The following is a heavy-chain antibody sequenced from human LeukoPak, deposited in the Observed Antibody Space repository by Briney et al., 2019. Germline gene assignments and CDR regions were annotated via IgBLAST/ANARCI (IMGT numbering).Heavy chain of an antibody. J-gene: IGHJ4*02. CDR2: IYTSGSI. V-gene: IGHV4-4*07. Sequence: SETLSLTCTVSGGSISRYYWSWIRQPAGKGLEWIGRIYTSGSINYNPSLKSRVTMSVDTSKNQFSLKLTSVTAADTAVYYCARAAGRGSTSGLDFDYWGQGTLVTVSS. CDR1: GGSISRYY. CDR3: ARAAGRGSTSGLDFDY. D-gene: IGHD2-2*01.